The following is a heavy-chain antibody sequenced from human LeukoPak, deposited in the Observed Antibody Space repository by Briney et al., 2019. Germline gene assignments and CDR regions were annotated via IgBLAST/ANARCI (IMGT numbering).Heavy chain of an antibody. Sequence: PSETLSLTCTVSGGSISSSSYYWGWIRQPPGKGLEWIGSIYYSGSTYYNPSLKSRVTISVDTSKNQFSLKLSSVTAADTAAYYCARRHMVRGIDYWGQGTLVTVSS. CDR2: IYYSGST. V-gene: IGHV4-39*01. J-gene: IGHJ4*02. CDR1: GGSISSSSYY. D-gene: IGHD3-10*01. CDR3: ARRHMVRGIDY.